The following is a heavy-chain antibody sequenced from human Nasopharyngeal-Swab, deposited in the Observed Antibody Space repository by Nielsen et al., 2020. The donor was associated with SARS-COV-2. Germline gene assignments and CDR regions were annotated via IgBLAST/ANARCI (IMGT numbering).Heavy chain of an antibody. J-gene: IGHJ4*02. Sequence: GESLKISCAASGFTFSSYSMNWVRQAPGKGLEWVSSISSSSSYIYYADSVKGRFTISRDNAKNSLYLQMNSLRAEDTAVYYCARGLDYLSYFDYWGQGTLVTVSS. D-gene: IGHD4/OR15-4a*01. V-gene: IGHV3-21*01. CDR2: ISSSSSYI. CDR1: GFTFSSYS. CDR3: ARGLDYLSYFDY.